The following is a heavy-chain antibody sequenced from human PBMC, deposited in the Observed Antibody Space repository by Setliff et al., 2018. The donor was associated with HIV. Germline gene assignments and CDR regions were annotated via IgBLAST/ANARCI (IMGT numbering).Heavy chain of an antibody. CDR3: VKGVEYGDYGSDY. D-gene: IGHD4-17*01. CDR2: ISWDGDST. J-gene: IGHJ4*02. CDR1: GFTFDDYT. V-gene: IGHV3-43*01. Sequence: PGGSLRLSCAASGFTFDDYTMHWVRQASGKGLEWVSLISWDGDSTYYADSVKGRFTISRDNSKNSLYLQMNSLRTEDTALYYCVKGVEYGDYGSDYWGQGTLVTVSS.